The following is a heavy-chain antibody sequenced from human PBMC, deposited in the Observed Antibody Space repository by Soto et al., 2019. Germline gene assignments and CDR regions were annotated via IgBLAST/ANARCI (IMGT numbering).Heavy chain of an antibody. Sequence: GGSLRLSCAASGFSFSNYAMTWVRQAPGKGLEWVSAISSDGKTFYADSVRGRFTISRDNSKNTLYLQMNSLRAEDTAVYYCARDGRRITIFGVVRPRNWFDPWGQGTLVTVSS. CDR3: ARDGRRITIFGVVRPRNWFDP. CDR1: GFSFSNYA. V-gene: IGHV3-23*01. D-gene: IGHD3-3*01. J-gene: IGHJ5*02. CDR2: ISSDGKT.